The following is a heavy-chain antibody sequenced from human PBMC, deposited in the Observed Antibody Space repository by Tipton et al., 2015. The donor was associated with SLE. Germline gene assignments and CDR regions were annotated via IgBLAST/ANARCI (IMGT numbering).Heavy chain of an antibody. CDR2: IYYSGST. CDR3: ARDPPVGRTP. J-gene: IGHJ5*02. V-gene: IGHV4-39*07. D-gene: IGHD1-26*01. CDR1: GGSISSSSYY. Sequence: TLSLTCTVSGGSISSSSYYWGWIRQPPGKGLEWIGSIYYSGSTYYNPSLKSRVTISVDTSKNQFSLKLSSVTAADTAVYYCARDPPVGRTPWGQGTLVTVSS.